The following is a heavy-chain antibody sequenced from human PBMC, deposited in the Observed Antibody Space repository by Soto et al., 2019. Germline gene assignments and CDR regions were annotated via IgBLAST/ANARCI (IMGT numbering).Heavy chain of an antibody. J-gene: IGHJ6*02. CDR1: GGSISSYY. CDR2: IYYSGST. Sequence: QVQLQESGSGLVKPSETLSLTCTVSGGSISSYYWSWIRQPPGKGLEWIGYIYYSGSTKYNPSLKSRDNISVDTSKNQFSLKLSSVTAADTAVYYCSRDKVNIGVDGLHYFYGMDVWGQGTTVTVSS. D-gene: IGHD6-19*01. V-gene: IGHV4-59*01. CDR3: SRDKVNIGVDGLHYFYGMDV.